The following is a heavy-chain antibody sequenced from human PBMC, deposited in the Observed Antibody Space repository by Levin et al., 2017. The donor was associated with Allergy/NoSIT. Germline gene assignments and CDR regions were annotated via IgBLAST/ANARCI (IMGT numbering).Heavy chain of an antibody. J-gene: IGHJ4*02. D-gene: IGHD3-10*01. Sequence: PSASVKVSCTVSGGSISSHYWSWIRQPPGKGLEWIGYVYYSGGTNYIPFLKSRVTISLDTSKNQFSLELSSVTAADTAVYYCARGRGRDTYYFDYWGQGTLVTVSS. CDR3: ARGRGRDTYYFDY. V-gene: IGHV4-59*07. CDR1: GGSISSHY. CDR2: VYYSGGT.